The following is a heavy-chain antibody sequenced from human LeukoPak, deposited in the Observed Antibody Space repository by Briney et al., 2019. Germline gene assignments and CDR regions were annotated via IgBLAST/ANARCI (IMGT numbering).Heavy chain of an antibody. J-gene: IGHJ3*02. CDR1: GGSISRYY. Sequence: SATLSFTCTVSGGSISRYYWSWIRQPPGKGLEWIGYISYSGSTNYNPSLKIRVTISIDTSKNQFYLKLRSVTAADTVFFFKQKTAYEILTGYIDALDIWGQGTMVTVSS. D-gene: IGHD3-9*01. CDR3: QKTAYEILTGYIDALDI. V-gene: IGHV4-59*08. CDR2: ISYSGST.